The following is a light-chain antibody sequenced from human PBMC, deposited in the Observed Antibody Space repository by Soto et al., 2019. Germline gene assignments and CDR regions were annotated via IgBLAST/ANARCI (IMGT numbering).Light chain of an antibody. CDR3: YQYGSLPLT. Sequence: DIVLTQSPGTLSLSPGERATLSCRASQSVSSSYLAWYQQKPGQAPRLLIYCASSRATGIPDRFSGSGSGTDFTLTISGLEPEYFAVYYFYQYGSLPLTLGGGTKVDIK. CDR2: CAS. J-gene: IGKJ4*01. V-gene: IGKV3-20*01. CDR1: QSVSSSY.